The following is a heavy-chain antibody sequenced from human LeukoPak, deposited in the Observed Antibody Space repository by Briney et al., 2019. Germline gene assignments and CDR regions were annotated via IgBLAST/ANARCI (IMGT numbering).Heavy chain of an antibody. J-gene: IGHJ4*02. CDR1: GGTFSSYA. D-gene: IGHD2-21*02. CDR2: IIPIFGTA. V-gene: IGHV1-69*06. Sequence: ASVKVSCKASGGTFSSYAISWVRQAPGQGLEWMGGIIPIFGTANYAQKFQGRVTITADKSTSTAYMELSSLRSEDTAVYYCAREGYCGGDCYSYYFDYWGQGTLVTVSS. CDR3: AREGYCGGDCYSYYFDY.